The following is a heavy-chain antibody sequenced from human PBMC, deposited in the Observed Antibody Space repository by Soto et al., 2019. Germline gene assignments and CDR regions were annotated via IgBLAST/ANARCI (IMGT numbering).Heavy chain of an antibody. CDR1: GYTFTSYA. D-gene: IGHD3-10*01. CDR3: ARSPEFVYEYGLAVDY. J-gene: IGHJ4*02. V-gene: IGHV1-3*01. CDR2: INAGNGNT. Sequence: ASVKVFCQGSGYTFTSYAIPLGRQAPGQRPEWMGWINAGNGNTKYSQKFQGRVTNTRDTSASTAYMELSSLRSEETAVYYSARSPEFVYEYGLAVDYWGQGTLVTVSS.